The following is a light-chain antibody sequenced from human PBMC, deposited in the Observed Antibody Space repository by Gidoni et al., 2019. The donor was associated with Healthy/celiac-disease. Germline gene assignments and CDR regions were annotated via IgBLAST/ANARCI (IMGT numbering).Light chain of an antibody. V-gene: IGKV3-20*01. CDR3: QQYGSSPGWT. CDR1: QSVSSSY. Sequence: EIVLTQSPGTLYLSPGERATLSCRASQSVSSSYLAWYQQKPGQAPRLLIYGASSRATGIPDRLSGSGSGTDFTLTISRLEPEDFAVYYCQQYGSSPGWTFGQGTKVEIK. CDR2: GAS. J-gene: IGKJ1*01.